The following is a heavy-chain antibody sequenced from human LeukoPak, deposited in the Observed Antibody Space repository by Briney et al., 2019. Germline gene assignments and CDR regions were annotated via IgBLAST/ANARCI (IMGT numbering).Heavy chain of an antibody. CDR3: AKVTYGSGTYGAFDY. V-gene: IGHV3-23*01. J-gene: IGHJ4*02. Sequence: GGSLRLSCTASGFTFNNHAMNWVRQAPGKGLEWVSTISGSGDNTYYADSVKGRFTISRDNSKNTLYLQMNSLRAEDTAVYYCAKVTYGSGTYGAFDYWGQGTLVTVSS. D-gene: IGHD3-10*01. CDR1: GFTFNNHA. CDR2: ISGSGDNT.